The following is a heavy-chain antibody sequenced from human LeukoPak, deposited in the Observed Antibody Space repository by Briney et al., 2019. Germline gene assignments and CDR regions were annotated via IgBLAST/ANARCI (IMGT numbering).Heavy chain of an antibody. D-gene: IGHD1-26*01. CDR2: TYYRSKWYY. V-gene: IGHV6-1*01. Sequence: SQTLSLTCAISGDTVSSNTGGWNWIRQSPSRGLEWLGRTYYRSKWYYDYAVSVKSRISITPDTSKNKFSLQLNSVTPDDTAVYCCARGGLVRSPRGYFDFWGQGTLVTVSS. J-gene: IGHJ4*02. CDR1: GDTVSSNTGG. CDR3: ARGGLVRSPRGYFDF.